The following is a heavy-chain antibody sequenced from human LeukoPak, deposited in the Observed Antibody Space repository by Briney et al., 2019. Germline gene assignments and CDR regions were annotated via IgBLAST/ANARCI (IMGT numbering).Heavy chain of an antibody. CDR1: GGSFSGYY. V-gene: IGHV4-34*01. J-gene: IGHJ3*02. CDR3: ASPGRWLRGAFDI. Sequence: SETLSLTCAVYGGSFSGYYWSWIRQPPGKGLEWIGEINHSGSTNYNPSLKSRVTISVDTSKNQFSLKLSSVTAADTAVYYCASPGRWLRGAFDIWGQGTMVTVSS. CDR2: INHSGST. D-gene: IGHD5-12*01.